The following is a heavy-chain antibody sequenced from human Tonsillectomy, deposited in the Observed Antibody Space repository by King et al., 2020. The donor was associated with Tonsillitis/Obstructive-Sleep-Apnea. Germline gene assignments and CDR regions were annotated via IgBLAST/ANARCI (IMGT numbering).Heavy chain of an antibody. D-gene: IGHD3-16*01. CDR1: GFTFDTYW. Sequence: VQLVESGGGLVQPGGSLRLSCAASGFTFDTYWMHWVRQAPGKGLVWVSRINTDGSSTSHADSVKGRFTISRDNAKNKLYLQMNSLRVEDTAVYYCARDGGGLGYWGQGTLVTVSS. CDR2: INTDGSST. CDR3: ARDGGGLGY. J-gene: IGHJ4*02. V-gene: IGHV3-74*01.